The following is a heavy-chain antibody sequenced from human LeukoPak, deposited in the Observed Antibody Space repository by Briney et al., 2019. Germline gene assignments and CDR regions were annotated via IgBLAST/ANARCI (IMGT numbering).Heavy chain of an antibody. V-gene: IGHV3-30*02. Sequence: GGSLRLSCAASGFTFSSYGMHWVRQAPGKGLEWVAFIRYDGSNKYYADSVKGRFTISRDNSKNTLYLQMDSLRAEDTAVYYCAKDTTPPKAGFDPWGHGTLVTVFS. D-gene: IGHD1-14*01. J-gene: IGHJ5*02. CDR1: GFTFSSYG. CDR2: IRYDGSNK. CDR3: AKDTTPPKAGFDP.